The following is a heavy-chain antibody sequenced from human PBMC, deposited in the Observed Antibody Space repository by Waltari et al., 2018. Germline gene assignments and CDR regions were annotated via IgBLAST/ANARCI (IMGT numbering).Heavy chain of an antibody. V-gene: IGHV4-59*01. CDR3: ARGYSGSYPDAFDI. Sequence: QVQLQESGPGLVKPSETLSLTCTVSGGSISSYYWSWIRQPPGKGLEWIGYIYYSGSTNYHPSLKSRVTISVDTSKNQFSLKLSSVTAADTAVYYCARGYSGSYPDAFDIWGQGTMVTVSS. J-gene: IGHJ3*02. D-gene: IGHD1-26*01. CDR2: IYYSGST. CDR1: GGSISSYY.